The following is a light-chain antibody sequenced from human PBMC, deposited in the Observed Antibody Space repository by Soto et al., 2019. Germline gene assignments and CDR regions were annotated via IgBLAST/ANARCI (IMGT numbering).Light chain of an antibody. V-gene: IGLV3-21*02. CDR2: DDS. Sequence: SYELTQSPSVSVAPGQTARITCGGDNIGYKSLHWYQQKPGQAPVLVVSDDSDRPSGIPERFSGSNSGNVATLTNTRVEAGDEADYYCQVWGSSSDHRHVFGTGTKVTVL. J-gene: IGLJ1*01. CDR3: QVWGSSSDHRHV. CDR1: NIGYKS.